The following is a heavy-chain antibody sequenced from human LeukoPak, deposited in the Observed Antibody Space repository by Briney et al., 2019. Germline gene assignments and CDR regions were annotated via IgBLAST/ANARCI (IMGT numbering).Heavy chain of an antibody. CDR1: GGSISSYY. CDR2: IYYSGST. V-gene: IGHV4-59*01. J-gene: IGHJ4*02. CDR3: ATDVRGLVPYYFDF. Sequence: SETLSLTCAVSGGSISSYYWNWIRQPPGRGLEWIGYIYYSGSTNYNPSLKSRVTISIDTSKNQLSLQLSSVTAADTAVYYCATDVRGLVPYYFDFWGQGTLVTVSS. D-gene: IGHD3-10*02.